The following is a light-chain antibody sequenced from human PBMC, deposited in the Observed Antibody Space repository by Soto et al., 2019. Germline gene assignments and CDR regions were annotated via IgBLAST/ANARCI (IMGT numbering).Light chain of an antibody. Sequence: QAVLAQSPSVSETVVQKVTISGSGSSSNIGGNTVSWDQQLPGTAPKLLIYDDDRRPSWIPDRFSGSKSGTSATLGITGFQTGYEADYYCESWDSSLSAYVFATGTKVTVL. CDR1: SSNIGGNT. CDR3: ESWDSSLSAYV. CDR2: DDD. J-gene: IGLJ1*01. V-gene: IGLV1-51*01.